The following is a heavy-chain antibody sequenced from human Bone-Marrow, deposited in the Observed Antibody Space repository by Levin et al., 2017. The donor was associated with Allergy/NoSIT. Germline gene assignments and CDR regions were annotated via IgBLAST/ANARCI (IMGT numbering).Heavy chain of an antibody. CDR1: GGSISSYY. D-gene: IGHD3-16*01. CDR3: ARDRRGLKKAYWYFDL. V-gene: IGHV4-59*01. Sequence: GSLRLSCTVSGGSISSYYWSWIRQPPGKGLEWIGYIYYSGSTNYNPSLKSRVTISVDTSKNQFSLKLSSVTAADTAVYYCARDRRGLKKAYWYFDLWGRGTLVTVSS. CDR2: IYYSGST. J-gene: IGHJ2*01.